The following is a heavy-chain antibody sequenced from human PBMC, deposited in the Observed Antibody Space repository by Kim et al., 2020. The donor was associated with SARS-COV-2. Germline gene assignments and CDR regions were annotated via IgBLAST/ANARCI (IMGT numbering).Heavy chain of an antibody. CDR2: IYYSGST. CDR1: GGSISSSSYY. CDR3: ARLGIAVAGTVNWFDP. Sequence: SETLSLTCTVSGGSISSSSYYWGWIRQPPGKGLEWIGSIYYSGSTYYNPSLKSRVTISVDTSKNQFSLKLSSVTAADTAVYYCARLGIAVAGTVNWFDPWGQGTLVTVSS. V-gene: IGHV4-39*01. J-gene: IGHJ5*02. D-gene: IGHD6-19*01.